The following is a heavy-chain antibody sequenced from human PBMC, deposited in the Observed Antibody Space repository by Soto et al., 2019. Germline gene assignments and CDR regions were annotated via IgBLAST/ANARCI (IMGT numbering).Heavy chain of an antibody. CDR2: TRNKANSYTT. J-gene: IGHJ6*02. CDR1: GFTFSDHY. D-gene: IGHD5-18*01. V-gene: IGHV3-72*01. CDR3: TRGGYSYYYGMDV. Sequence: PGGSLRLSCAASGFTFSDHYMDWVRQAPGKGLEWVGRTRNKANSYTTEYAASVKGRFTISRDDSKNSLYLQMNSLKTEDTAVYYCTRGGYSYYYGMDVWGQGTTVTVSS.